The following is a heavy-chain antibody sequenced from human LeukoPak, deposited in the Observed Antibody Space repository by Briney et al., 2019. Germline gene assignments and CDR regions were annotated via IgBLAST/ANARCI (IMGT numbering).Heavy chain of an antibody. CDR1: GFTFSSYA. J-gene: IGHJ4*02. D-gene: IGHD3-10*01. V-gene: IGHV3-30-3*01. Sequence: PGRSLRLSCAASGFTFSSYAMHWVRQAPGKGLEWVAVISYDGSNKYYADSVKGRFTISRDNSKNTLYLQMNSLRAEDTAVYYCARDMVRGVIIDLPDCWGQGTLVTVSS. CDR3: ARDMVRGVIIDLPDC. CDR2: ISYDGSNK.